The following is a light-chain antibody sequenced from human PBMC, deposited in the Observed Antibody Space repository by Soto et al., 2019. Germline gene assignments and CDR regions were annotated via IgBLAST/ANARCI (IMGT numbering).Light chain of an antibody. J-gene: IGKJ2*01. V-gene: IGKV3-20*01. CDR3: HQYGSSPYT. CDR1: QSVSSSY. Sequence: EIVLTQSPGPLSLSPGERATLSCRASQSVSSSYLAWYQQKPGQAPRLLIDGASSRATGIPDRFSGSGSGTDFTLTISRLEPEDLAVYYCHQYGSSPYTFGQGTKLEIK. CDR2: GAS.